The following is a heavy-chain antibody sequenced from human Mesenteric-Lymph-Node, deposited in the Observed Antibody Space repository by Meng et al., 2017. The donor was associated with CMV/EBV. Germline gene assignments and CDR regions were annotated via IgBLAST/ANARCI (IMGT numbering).Heavy chain of an antibody. J-gene: IGHJ4*02. V-gene: IGHV4-34*01. CDR2: INHSGST. Sequence: SETLSLTCTVSGGSISSYYWSWIRQPPGKGLEWIGEINHSGSTNYNPSLKSRVTISVDTSKNQFSLKLSSVTASDTAVYYCARGAKRITIFGVVMPFDYWGQGTLVTVSS. CDR3: ARGAKRITIFGVVMPFDY. CDR1: GGSISSYY. D-gene: IGHD3-3*01.